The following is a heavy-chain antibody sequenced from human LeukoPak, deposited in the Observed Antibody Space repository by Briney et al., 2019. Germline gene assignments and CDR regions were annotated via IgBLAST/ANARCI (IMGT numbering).Heavy chain of an antibody. CDR2: IWYDGSNK. J-gene: IGHJ1*01. V-gene: IGHV3-33*01. CDR3: ARGDGYNDAEYLQH. CDR1: GFTFSSYG. Sequence: PGGSLRLSCAASGFTFSSYGMHWVCQGPGKGLGWGAVIWYDGSNKYYGDSVKSRFTISRDNSKKTLYLQMNSLRVEDTAVYYCARGDGYNDAEYLQHWGQGTLVTVS. D-gene: IGHD5-24*01.